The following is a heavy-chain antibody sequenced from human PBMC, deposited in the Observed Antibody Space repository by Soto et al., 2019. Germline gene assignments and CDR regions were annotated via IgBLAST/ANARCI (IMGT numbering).Heavy chain of an antibody. J-gene: IGHJ5*02. CDR2: IIPIFGTA. D-gene: IGHD1-26*01. CDR1: GGTFSSYA. V-gene: IGHV1-69*05. CDR3: ARDGGELPSNWFDP. Sequence: SVKVSCKASGGTFSSYAISWVRQAPGQGLEWMGGIIPIFGTANYAQKLQGRVTLTTDTSTSTAYMELRSLRSDDTAVYYCARDGGELPSNWFDPWGQGTLVTVSS.